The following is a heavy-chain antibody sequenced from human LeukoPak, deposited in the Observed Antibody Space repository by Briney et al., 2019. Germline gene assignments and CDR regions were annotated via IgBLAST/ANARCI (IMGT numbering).Heavy chain of an antibody. J-gene: IGHJ4*02. Sequence: GGSLRLSCAASGFTFSDYGMHWVRQAPGKGLGWVAFIRYDGNNKYFADSVKGRFTISRDYSRNTLYLLMNSLTTEDTAVYYCAKDRNRGSYFDYWGQGTLVTVSS. CDR2: IRYDGNNK. CDR3: AKDRNRGSYFDY. D-gene: IGHD1-26*01. CDR1: GFTFSDYG. V-gene: IGHV3-30*02.